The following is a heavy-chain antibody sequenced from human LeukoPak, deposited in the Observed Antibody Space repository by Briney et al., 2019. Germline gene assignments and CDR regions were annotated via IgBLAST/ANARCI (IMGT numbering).Heavy chain of an antibody. CDR2: INHGGST. CDR1: GFTFSSYA. V-gene: IGHV4-34*01. Sequence: GSLRLSCAASGFTFSSYAMSWVRQPPGKGLEWIGEINHGGSTNYNPSLKSRVTISADTSKNQVSLKVKSVTAADTAVYSCARVRRVRWSPQGYFDYWGQGTLVTVSS. CDR3: ARVRRVRWSPQGYFDY. D-gene: IGHD4-23*01. J-gene: IGHJ4*02.